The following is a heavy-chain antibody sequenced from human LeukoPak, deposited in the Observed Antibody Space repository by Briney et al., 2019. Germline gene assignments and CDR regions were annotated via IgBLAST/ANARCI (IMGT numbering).Heavy chain of an antibody. CDR2: ILYEGSNK. V-gene: IGHV3-30-3*01. J-gene: IGHJ4*02. Sequence: GRCLRLSCATSVFTLSSYATHWVREAPGKGLEYVALILYEGSNKYYAESVKGRFLIPGDNPKNSLYLGMNRLRAEDRRMYYFAREGFIEDTPLFLDYWGQGSLVTVSS. D-gene: IGHD5-18*01. CDR1: VFTLSSYA. CDR3: AREGFIEDTPLFLDY.